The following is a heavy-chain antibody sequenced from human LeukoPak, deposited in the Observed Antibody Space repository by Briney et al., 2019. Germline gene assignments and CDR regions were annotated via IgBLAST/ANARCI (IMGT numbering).Heavy chain of an antibody. J-gene: IGHJ4*02. CDR2: ISGSGGST. Sequence: GGSLRLSCPASGFTFSSYAMSWVRQAPGKGLEWVSAISGSGGSTYYVDSVKGRFTISRDNSKNTLYLQMNSLRAEDTAVYYCAKDLWYGDYLFDYWGQGTLVTVSS. V-gene: IGHV3-23*01. D-gene: IGHD4-17*01. CDR3: AKDLWYGDYLFDY. CDR1: GFTFSSYA.